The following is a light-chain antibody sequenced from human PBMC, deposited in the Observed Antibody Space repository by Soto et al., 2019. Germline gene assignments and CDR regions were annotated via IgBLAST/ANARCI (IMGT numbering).Light chain of an antibody. Sequence: EIVMTQSPATLSVSPGERATLSCRASQSVSSNLAWYQQKPGQAPRLLIYGASTRATGIPARFSGSGSGTEFTLTISSLQPEDFATYYCQQSYSNILSFGGGTRVEL. J-gene: IGKJ4*01. V-gene: IGKV3-15*01. CDR3: QQSYSNILS. CDR2: GAS. CDR1: QSVSSN.